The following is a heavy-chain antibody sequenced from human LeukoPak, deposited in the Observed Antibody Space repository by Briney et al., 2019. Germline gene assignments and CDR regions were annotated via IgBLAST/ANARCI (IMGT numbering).Heavy chain of an antibody. CDR1: GFTFSSYS. V-gene: IGHV3-48*01. J-gene: IGHJ4*02. D-gene: IGHD3-16*01. CDR2: ISSSSSTI. CDR3: ARDLGGYFDY. Sequence: PGGSLRLSCAASGFTFSSYSMNWVRQAPGEGLEWVSYISSSSSTIYYADSVKGRFTISRDNAKNSLYLQMNSLRAEDTAVYYCARDLGGYFDYWGQGTLVTVSS.